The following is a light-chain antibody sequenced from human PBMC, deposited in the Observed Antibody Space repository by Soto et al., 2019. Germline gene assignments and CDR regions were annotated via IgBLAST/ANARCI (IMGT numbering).Light chain of an antibody. CDR3: QQPPYT. V-gene: IGKV1-17*02. Sequence: DIQVTQSPSSLSASVGDRVTITCRASQGIRNDLGWYQQKPGKAPKRLIYATSTLQSGVPSRFSGRDSGADFTLTINNLQPEDFATYYCQQPPYTFGPGTKVDIK. J-gene: IGKJ3*01. CDR1: QGIRND. CDR2: ATS.